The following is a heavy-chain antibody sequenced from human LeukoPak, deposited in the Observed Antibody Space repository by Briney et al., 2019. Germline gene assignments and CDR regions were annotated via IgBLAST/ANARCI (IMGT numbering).Heavy chain of an antibody. Sequence: SVKVSCKASGGTFSSYAISWVLQAPGQGLEWMGRIIPIFGTANYAQKFQGRVTITTDESTSTAYMELSSLRSEDTAVYYCARSSIVGATTYSDYWGQGTLVTVSS. CDR2: IIPIFGTA. CDR3: ARSSIVGATTYSDY. CDR1: GGTFSSYA. V-gene: IGHV1-69*05. D-gene: IGHD1-26*01. J-gene: IGHJ4*02.